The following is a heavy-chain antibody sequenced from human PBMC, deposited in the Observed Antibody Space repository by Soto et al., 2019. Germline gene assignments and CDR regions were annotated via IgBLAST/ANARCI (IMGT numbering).Heavy chain of an antibody. V-gene: IGHV3-23*01. Sequence: GGSLRLSCVASGFTFENYAMSWVRQAPGKGLEWVSAISGSGGTTYYSDSVKGRFTISRDNSKNTVYLQMNDLRVEDAAEYFCAKDSWAIFGVPAGEYYAMDVWGQGTTVTISS. CDR2: ISGSGGTT. J-gene: IGHJ6*02. CDR3: AKDSWAIFGVPAGEYYAMDV. CDR1: GFTFENYA. D-gene: IGHD3-3*01.